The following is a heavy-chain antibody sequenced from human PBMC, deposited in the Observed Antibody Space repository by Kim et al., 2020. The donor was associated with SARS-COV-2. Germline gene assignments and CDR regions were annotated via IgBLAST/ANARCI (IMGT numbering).Heavy chain of an antibody. CDR2: IIPILGIA. CDR1: GGTFSSYA. Sequence: SVKVSCKASGGTFSSYAISWVRQAPGQGLEWMGRIIPILGIANYAQKFQGRVTITADKSTSTAYMELSSLRSEDTAVYYCARGDSSGYYSWANWFDPWGQGTLVTVSS. V-gene: IGHV1-69*04. D-gene: IGHD3-22*01. CDR3: ARGDSSGYYSWANWFDP. J-gene: IGHJ5*02.